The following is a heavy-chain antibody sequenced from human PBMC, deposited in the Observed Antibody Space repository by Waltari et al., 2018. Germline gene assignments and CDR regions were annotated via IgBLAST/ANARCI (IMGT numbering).Heavy chain of an antibody. Sequence: EVQLVEYGGGLVQPGGSLRLSCAVSGFTFSGLGMRWFRQAQGGGLEWLANIKQDGSEIYYVDSVKGRFTISRDNAKNSLYLQMNSLTTEDTAVYYCAGGGGFLCDIWGQGTLVTVSS. D-gene: IGHD3-3*01. J-gene: IGHJ3*02. CDR1: GFTFSGLG. CDR3: AGGGGFLCDI. CDR2: IKQDGSEI. V-gene: IGHV3-7*01.